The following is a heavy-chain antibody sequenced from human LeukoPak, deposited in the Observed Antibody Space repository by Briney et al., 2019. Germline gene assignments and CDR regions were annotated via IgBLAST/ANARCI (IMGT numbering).Heavy chain of an antibody. D-gene: IGHD2-15*01. V-gene: IGHV1-8*03. Sequence: ASVKVSCKTSGYSFSNYDINWVRQATGQGLEWMGWLSPKSDNTGYAQKFQGRVTITMNTSISTAYMELSSLRSDDTAVYYCAREGRYCIGISCYSRPKLFDYWGQGTLVTVSS. J-gene: IGHJ4*02. CDR1: GYSFSNYD. CDR3: AREGRYCIGISCYSRPKLFDY. CDR2: LSPKSDNT.